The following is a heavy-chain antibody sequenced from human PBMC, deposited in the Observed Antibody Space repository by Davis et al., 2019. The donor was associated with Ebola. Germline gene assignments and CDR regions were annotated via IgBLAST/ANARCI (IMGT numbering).Heavy chain of an antibody. J-gene: IGHJ6*02. D-gene: IGHD2-21*02. CDR2: INPSGGST. CDR1: GYTFTSYY. V-gene: IGHV1-46*03. Sequence: AASVKVSCKASGYTFTSYYMHWVRQAPGQGLEWMGIINPSGGSTSYAQKFQGRVTVTRDTSTSTVYMELSSLRSEDTAVYYCAREPIVVVTATYYYYGMDVWGQGTTVTVSS. CDR3: AREPIVVVTATYYYYGMDV.